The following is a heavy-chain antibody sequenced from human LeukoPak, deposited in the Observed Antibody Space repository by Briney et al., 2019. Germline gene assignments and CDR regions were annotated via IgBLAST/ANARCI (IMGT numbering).Heavy chain of an antibody. D-gene: IGHD4-17*01. CDR2: IYTSGST. CDR3: ARGPTTVTRAFDY. J-gene: IGHJ4*02. CDR1: GGSISIYY. Sequence: SETLSLTCTVSGGSISIYYWSWIRQPAGKGLEWIGRIYTSGSTNYNPSLKSRVTMSVDTSKDQFSLKLSSVTAADTAVYYCARGPTTVTRAFDYWGQGTLVTVSS. V-gene: IGHV4-4*07.